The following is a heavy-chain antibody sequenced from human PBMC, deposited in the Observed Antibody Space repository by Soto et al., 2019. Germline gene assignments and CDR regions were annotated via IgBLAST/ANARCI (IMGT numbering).Heavy chain of an antibody. CDR1: GGTFSSYA. V-gene: IGHV1-69*12. J-gene: IGHJ6*02. CDR2: IIPIFGTA. Sequence: QVQLVQSGAEVKKPGSSVKVSCKASGGTFSSYAISWVRQAPGQGLEWMGGIIPIFGTANYAQKFQGRVRITADESTSTAYMELSSLRSEDTAVYYCASPGMATTPLLNGMDVWGQGTTVTVSS. D-gene: IGHD5-12*01. CDR3: ASPGMATTPLLNGMDV.